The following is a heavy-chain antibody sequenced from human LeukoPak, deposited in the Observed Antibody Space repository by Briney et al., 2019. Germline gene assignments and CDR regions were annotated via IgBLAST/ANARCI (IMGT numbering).Heavy chain of an antibody. CDR1: GFTFSSYG. CDR2: ISGSGGST. Sequence: GGSLRLSCAASGFTFSSYGMSWVRQAPGKGLEWVSAISGSGGSTYYADSVKGRFTIFRDNSKNTLYVQMNSLRVEDTAVYYCAKEGAKYDILTGYHFDYWGQGTLVTVSS. J-gene: IGHJ4*02. CDR3: AKEGAKYDILTGYHFDY. V-gene: IGHV3-23*01. D-gene: IGHD3-9*01.